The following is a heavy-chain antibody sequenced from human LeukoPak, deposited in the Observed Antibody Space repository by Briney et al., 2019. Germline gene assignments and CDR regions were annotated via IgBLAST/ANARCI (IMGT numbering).Heavy chain of an antibody. CDR3: ARETFTMVRGVYPADYYYYMDV. V-gene: IGHV4-4*07. CDR2: IYTRGST. J-gene: IGHJ6*03. D-gene: IGHD3-10*01. CDR1: GGSISSYD. Sequence: SETLSLTCTVSGGSISSYDWSWFRQPAGKRLEWIGRIYTRGSTNYNPSLKSRVIMSVDTSKNQFSLKLSSVTAADTAVYYCARETFTMVRGVYPADYYYYMDVWGKGTTVTISS.